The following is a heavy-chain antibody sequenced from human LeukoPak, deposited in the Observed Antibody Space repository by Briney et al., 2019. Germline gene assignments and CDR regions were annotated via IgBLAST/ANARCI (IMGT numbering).Heavy chain of an antibody. CDR3: ARDLRLVGATEGET. J-gene: IGHJ4*02. CDR1: GFTFSSYA. CDR2: ISYDGSNK. Sequence: GGSLRLSCAASGFTFSSYAMHWVRQAPGKGLEGVAVISYDGSNKYYADSVKGRFTISRDNSKNTLYLQMNSLRAEDTAVYYCARDLRLVGATEGETWGQGTLVTVSS. V-gene: IGHV3-30*01. D-gene: IGHD1-26*01.